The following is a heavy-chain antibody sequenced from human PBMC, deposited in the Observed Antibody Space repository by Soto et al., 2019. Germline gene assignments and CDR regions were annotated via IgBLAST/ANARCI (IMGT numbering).Heavy chain of an antibody. J-gene: IGHJ4*02. D-gene: IGHD1-7*01. CDR2: IFPGDSDT. CDR3: ARGRIIGTPPDF. Sequence: LGESLKISCHGSGYNFGAYWIGWVRQMPGKGLEWMGIIFPGDSDTRYRPSFQGQVTISVDRSVNSVYLQWSSLKASDTAMYFCARGRIIGTPPDFWGQGTQVTV. CDR1: GYNFGAYW. V-gene: IGHV5-51*01.